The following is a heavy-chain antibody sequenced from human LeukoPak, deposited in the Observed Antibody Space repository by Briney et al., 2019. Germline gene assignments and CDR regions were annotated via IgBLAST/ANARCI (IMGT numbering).Heavy chain of an antibody. CDR1: GFTFSSYA. Sequence: PGGSLRLSCAASGFTFSSYAMSWVRQAPGKGLEWVSSISSSSSYIYYADSVKGRFTISRDNAKNSLYLQMNSLRAEDTAVYYCARVGGTIFGVVTHSDYWGQGTLVTVSS. D-gene: IGHD3-3*01. J-gene: IGHJ4*02. V-gene: IGHV3-21*01. CDR3: ARVGGTIFGVVTHSDY. CDR2: ISSSSSYI.